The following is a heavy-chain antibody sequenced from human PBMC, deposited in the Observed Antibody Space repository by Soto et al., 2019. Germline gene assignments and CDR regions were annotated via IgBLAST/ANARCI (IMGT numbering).Heavy chain of an antibody. CDR2: IKSKPDGGTT. Sequence: SLAACGSSFSSAGMLCCCRAPGEGLEWVGRIKSKPDGGTTDYAAPVKGRFTISRDDSKNTLYLQMNSLKTEDTAVYYCTTPDGDSSSWQFDYCGQGTRVSV. J-gene: IGHJ4*02. CDR3: TTPDGDSSSWQFDY. V-gene: IGHV3-15*01. CDR1: GSSFSSAG. D-gene: IGHD6-13*01.